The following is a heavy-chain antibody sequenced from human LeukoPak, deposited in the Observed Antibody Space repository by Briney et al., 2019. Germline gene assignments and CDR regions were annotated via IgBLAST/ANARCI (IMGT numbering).Heavy chain of an antibody. CDR2: ISWDSSNT. J-gene: IGHJ3*01. Sequence: GGSLTLSCVASGFTFDDFTMLWLPPRPGKGREWVSLISWDSSNTYFTDSVKGRFTISRDNTKNSLYLQMNSLTTEDTAFYYCAKDGRQGAYDVWGQGTLVTVS. CDR1: GFTFDDFT. D-gene: IGHD2-21*01. CDR3: AKDGRQGAYDV. V-gene: IGHV3-43*01.